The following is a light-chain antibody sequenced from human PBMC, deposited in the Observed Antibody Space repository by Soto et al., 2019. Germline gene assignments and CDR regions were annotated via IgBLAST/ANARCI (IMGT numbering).Light chain of an antibody. CDR1: QSVSSNY. V-gene: IGKV3-20*01. Sequence: ESVLTQSPGTLSLSPGERATLSCRASQSVSSNYLAWYQQKPGQAPRLLIYGASTRATGIPDRFSGSGSGTDFTLTISGLEPEDSAVYYRQQYGSSPTWTFGQGTKVEIK. CDR2: GAS. CDR3: QQYGSSPTWT. J-gene: IGKJ1*01.